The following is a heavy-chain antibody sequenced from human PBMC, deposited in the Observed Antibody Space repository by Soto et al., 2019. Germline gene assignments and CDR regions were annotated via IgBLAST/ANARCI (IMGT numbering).Heavy chain of an antibody. V-gene: IGHV3-30*18. CDR3: AKDNYDILTGYYYYYYYGMDV. D-gene: IGHD3-9*01. CDR1: GFTFSSYG. J-gene: IGHJ6*02. Sequence: GGSLRLSCAASGFTFSSYGMHWVRQAPGKGLEWVAVISYDGSNKYYADSVKGRFTISRDTSKNTLYLQMNSLRAEDTAVYYCAKDNYDILTGYYYYYYYGMDVWGQGTTVTVSS. CDR2: ISYDGSNK.